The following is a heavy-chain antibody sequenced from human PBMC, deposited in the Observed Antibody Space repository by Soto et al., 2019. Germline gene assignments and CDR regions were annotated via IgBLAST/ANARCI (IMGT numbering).Heavy chain of an antibody. D-gene: IGHD6-19*01. CDR2: IYYSGST. V-gene: IGHV4-59*01. Sequence: PSETLSLTCTVSGGSISSYYWSWIRQPPGKGLEWIGYIYYSGSTNYNPSLKSRVTISVDTSKNQFSLKLSSVTAADTAVYYCARREGIAVAGPYDSFDIWGQGTTVTVSS. J-gene: IGHJ3*02. CDR3: ARREGIAVAGPYDSFDI. CDR1: GGSISSYY.